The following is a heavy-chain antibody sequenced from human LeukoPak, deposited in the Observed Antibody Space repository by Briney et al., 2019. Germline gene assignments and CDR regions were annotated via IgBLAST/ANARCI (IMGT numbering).Heavy chain of an antibody. V-gene: IGHV4-59*08. D-gene: IGHD4-17*01. Sequence: PSETLSLTYTVSGGSISSYYWSWIRQPPGKGLEWIGYIYYSGSTNYNPSLKSRVTISVDTSKNQFSLKLSSVTAADTAVYYCARHRWTPSYGDYPLFDYWGQGTLVTVSS. J-gene: IGHJ4*02. CDR2: IYYSGST. CDR3: ARHRWTPSYGDYPLFDY. CDR1: GGSISSYY.